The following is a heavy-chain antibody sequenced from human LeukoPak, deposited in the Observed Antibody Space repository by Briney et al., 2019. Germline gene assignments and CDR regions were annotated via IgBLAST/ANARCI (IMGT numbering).Heavy chain of an antibody. Sequence: SETLSLTCAVSGYSINSNYYWGWIRQPPGKGLEWIANIYHYGSTYYNPSLKSRVTISVDTSKNQFSLKLRSVTAADTAVYYCARGRFLEWLNWGQGTLVTVSS. J-gene: IGHJ4*02. D-gene: IGHD3-3*01. CDR1: GYSINSNYY. CDR2: IYHYGST. V-gene: IGHV4-38-2*01. CDR3: ARGRFLEWLN.